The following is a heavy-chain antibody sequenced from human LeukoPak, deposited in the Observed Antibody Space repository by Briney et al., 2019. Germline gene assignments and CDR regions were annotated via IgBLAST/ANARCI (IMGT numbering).Heavy chain of an antibody. CDR3: AIFTIFSANLHAA. V-gene: IGHV4-39*07. CDR1: GGSISSSSYY. CDR2: IVHSGNA. J-gene: IGHJ5*02. D-gene: IGHD3-9*01. Sequence: PSETLSLTCTVSGGSISSSSYYWGWIRQPPGKGLEWIGSIVHSGNAYYRPSLNSRVTISVDMFKKQFSLNLMSVTAADTAVYYCAIFTIFSANLHAAWGQGTLVTVSS.